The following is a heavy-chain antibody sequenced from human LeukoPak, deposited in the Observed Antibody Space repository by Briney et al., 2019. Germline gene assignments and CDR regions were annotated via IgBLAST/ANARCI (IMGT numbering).Heavy chain of an antibody. CDR1: GGSISSGGYY. V-gene: IGHV4-61*08. CDR2: INYSGST. J-gene: IGHJ3*02. Sequence: SQTLSLTCTVSGGSISSGGYYWSWIRQPPGKGLEWIGYINYSGSTKYNPSLKSRVTISVDTSKNQFSLKLSSVTAADTAVYFCARDPHYGDILNDPFDIWGQGTMVTVSS. D-gene: IGHD4-17*01. CDR3: ARDPHYGDILNDPFDI.